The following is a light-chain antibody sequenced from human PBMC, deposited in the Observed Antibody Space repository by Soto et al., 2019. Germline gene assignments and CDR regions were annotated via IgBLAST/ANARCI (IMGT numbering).Light chain of an antibody. CDR3: QQRSNWPQIT. Sequence: EIVLTQSPGTLSLSPGERATLSCRASQSVSNNYLAWYQQKPGQAPRLLIYDASNRATGIPARFSGSGSGTDFTLTISSLEPEDFAVYDCQQRSNWPQITFGQGTRLEIK. V-gene: IGKV3-11*01. CDR1: QSVSNNY. CDR2: DAS. J-gene: IGKJ5*01.